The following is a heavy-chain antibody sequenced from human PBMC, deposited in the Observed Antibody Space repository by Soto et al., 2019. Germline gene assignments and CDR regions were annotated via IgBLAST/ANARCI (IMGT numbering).Heavy chain of an antibody. V-gene: IGHV1-46*01. J-gene: IGHJ4*02. D-gene: IGHD3-22*01. CDR1: GYTFTSYC. CDR3: ARDTEKYYYDSSGYLDY. CDR2: INPSGGST. Sequence: ASVKVSCKASGYTFTSYCMHWVRQAPGQGLEWMGIINPSGGSTSYAQKFQGRVTMTRDTSTSTVYMELSSLRSEDTAVYYCARDTEKYYYDSSGYLDYWGQGTLVTVSS.